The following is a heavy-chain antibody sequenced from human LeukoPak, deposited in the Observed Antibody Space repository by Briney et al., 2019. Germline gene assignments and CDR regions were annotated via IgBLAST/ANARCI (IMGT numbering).Heavy chain of an antibody. J-gene: IGHJ4*02. CDR3: ARGITMVRGVIGY. CDR1: GFNISDFW. Sequence: GGSLRLSCAASGFNISDFWMTWVRQAPGKGLEWVSYISSSSSTIYYADSVKGRFTISRDNAKNSLYLQMNSLRAEDTAVYYCARGITMVRGVIGYWGQGTLVTVSS. D-gene: IGHD3-10*01. CDR2: ISSSSSTI. V-gene: IGHV3-48*04.